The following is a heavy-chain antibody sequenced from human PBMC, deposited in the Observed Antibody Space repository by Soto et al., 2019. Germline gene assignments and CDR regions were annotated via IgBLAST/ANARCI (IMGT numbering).Heavy chain of an antibody. J-gene: IGHJ4*02. CDR1: YASINNYH. V-gene: IGHV4-59*08. D-gene: IGHD3-10*01. CDR3: APLRGLGEVSPYFDS. CDR2: IYYTGTT. Sequence: QVQLQESGPGLLKPSETLSLSCTVSYASINNYHWTWIRQPPGKGLEWIAYIYYTGTTNFNPSLRSRVSISMDTSKNQFSLKLRSVTASDTAVYYCAPLRGLGEVSPYFDSWGQGRMVIVSS.